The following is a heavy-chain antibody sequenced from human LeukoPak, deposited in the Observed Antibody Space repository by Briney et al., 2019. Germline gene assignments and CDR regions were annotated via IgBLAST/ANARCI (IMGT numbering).Heavy chain of an antibody. CDR2: ISSSSSYI. Sequence: PGGSLRLSCAASEFTFSSYSMNWVRQAPGKGLEWVSSISSSSSYIYYADSVKGRFTISRDNAKNSLYLQMNSLRAEDTAVYYCARGRYVATNDAFDIWGQGTMVTVSS. CDR1: EFTFSSYS. V-gene: IGHV3-21*01. CDR3: ARGRYVATNDAFDI. D-gene: IGHD5-12*01. J-gene: IGHJ3*02.